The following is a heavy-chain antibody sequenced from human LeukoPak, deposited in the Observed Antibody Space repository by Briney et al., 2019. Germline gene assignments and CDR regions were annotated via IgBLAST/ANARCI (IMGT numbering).Heavy chain of an antibody. V-gene: IGHV4-61*01. CDR1: GGSVSSGSYY. Sequence: SETLSLTCTVSGGSVSSGSYYWSWIRQPPGKGLEWIGYIYYSGSTNYNPSLKSRVTISVDTSKNQFSLKLSSVTVADTAVYYCARGPYSNDPGNWFDPWGQGTLVTVSS. J-gene: IGHJ5*02. CDR3: ARGPYSNDPGNWFDP. D-gene: IGHD4-11*01. CDR2: IYYSGST.